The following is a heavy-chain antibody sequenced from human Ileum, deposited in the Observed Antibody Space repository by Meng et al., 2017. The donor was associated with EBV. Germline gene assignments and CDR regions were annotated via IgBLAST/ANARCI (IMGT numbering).Heavy chain of an antibody. CDR2: VYHRGDT. J-gene: IGHJ4*02. CDR3: GRDQGRELINH. Sequence: HLPSAGTRLVNPSGTLSLTCSVSGDSISSDIWWSCVRQPPGKGLEWIGEVYHRGDTNYNPSLKSRVDISVDKSKNQFYLSLFSVTAADTAVYYCGRDQGRELINHWGQGTLVTVSS. D-gene: IGHD1-7*01. CDR1: GDSISSDIW. V-gene: IGHV4-4*02.